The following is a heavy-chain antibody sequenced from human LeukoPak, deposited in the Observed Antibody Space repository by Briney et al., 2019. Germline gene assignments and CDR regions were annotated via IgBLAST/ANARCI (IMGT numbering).Heavy chain of an antibody. Sequence: ASVKVSCKASGYTFTSYGISWVRQAPGQGLEWMGIINPSGGSTSYAQKFQGRVTMTRDMSTSTVYMELSSLRSEDTAVYYCARDSEVGITGDLDYWGQGTLVTVSS. V-gene: IGHV1-46*01. D-gene: IGHD1-20*01. CDR3: ARDSEVGITGDLDY. J-gene: IGHJ4*02. CDR2: INPSGGST. CDR1: GYTFTSYG.